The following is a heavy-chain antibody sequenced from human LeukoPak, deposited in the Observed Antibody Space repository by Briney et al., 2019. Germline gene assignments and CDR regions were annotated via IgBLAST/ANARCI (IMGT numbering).Heavy chain of an antibody. V-gene: IGHV4-34*01. CDR1: GGSFSGYY. D-gene: IGHD1-1*01. J-gene: IGHJ5*02. CDR3: ARGFTTGTPKRGNNWFDP. Sequence: SETLSLTCAVYGGSFSGYYWSWIRQPPGKGLKCIGEINHSGSTNYNPSLKSRVTISVDTSKNQFSLKLSSVTAADTAVYYCARGFTTGTPKRGNNWFDPWGQGTLVTVSS. CDR2: INHSGST.